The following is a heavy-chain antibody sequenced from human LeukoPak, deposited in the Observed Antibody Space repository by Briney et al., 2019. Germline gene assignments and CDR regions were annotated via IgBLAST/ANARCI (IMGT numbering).Heavy chain of an antibody. CDR2: IYPGDSDT. V-gene: IGHV5-51*01. J-gene: IGHJ3*02. D-gene: IGHD3-3*01. Sequence: GESLKISCKGSGYSFTSYWIGWVRQMPGKGLEWMGIIYPGDSDTRYSPSFQGQVTIPADKSISTAYLQWSSLKASGTAMYYCARGPYYDFWRAEGGAFDIWGQGTMVTVSS. CDR1: GYSFTSYW. CDR3: ARGPYYDFWRAEGGAFDI.